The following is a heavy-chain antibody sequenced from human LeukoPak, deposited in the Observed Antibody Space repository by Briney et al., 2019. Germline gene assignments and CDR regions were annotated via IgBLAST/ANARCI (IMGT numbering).Heavy chain of an antibody. V-gene: IGHV4-38-2*02. CDR3: ARDYSSGWYGEGFDP. CDR2: IFHSGSV. CDR1: GYSIISDYF. Sequence: SQTLSLTCTVSGYSIISDYFWGWVRQPPGKGPEWIGSIFHSGSVYYNPSLKSRVTISIDPSKNRFSLKLTSVTAADTAVYYCARDYSSGWYGEGFDPWGQGTLVTVSS. J-gene: IGHJ5*02. D-gene: IGHD6-19*01.